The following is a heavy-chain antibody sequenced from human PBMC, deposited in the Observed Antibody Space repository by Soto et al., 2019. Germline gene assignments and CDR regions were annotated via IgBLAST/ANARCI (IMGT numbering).Heavy chain of an antibody. D-gene: IGHD3-3*01. V-gene: IGHV4-39*01. CDR1: GGSISSSSYY. J-gene: IGHJ5*02. Sequence: QLQLQESGPGLVKPSETLSLTCTVSGGSISSSSYYWGWIRQPPGKGLEWIGSIYYSGSTYYNPSLKSRVTISVDTSKNQFSLKLSSVTAADTAVYYCARGQRGVVIRYNWFDPWGQGTLVTVSS. CDR2: IYYSGST. CDR3: ARGQRGVVIRYNWFDP.